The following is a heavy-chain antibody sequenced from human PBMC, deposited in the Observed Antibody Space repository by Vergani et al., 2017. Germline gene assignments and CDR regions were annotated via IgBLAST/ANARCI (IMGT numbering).Heavy chain of an antibody. J-gene: IGHJ4*02. Sequence: QVQLVESGGGLVKPGGSLRLSCAASGFTFSDHYMSWVRQAPGKGLEWISYMSSGDSIYYADSVKGRFTISRDNAKNTLYLQMNSLRAEDTAVYYCAKALPDSDKYYYDSSGHSTDYWGQGTLVTVSS. D-gene: IGHD3-22*01. CDR1: GFTFSDHY. CDR3: AKALPDSDKYYYDSSGHSTDY. CDR2: MSSGDSI. V-gene: IGHV3-11*01.